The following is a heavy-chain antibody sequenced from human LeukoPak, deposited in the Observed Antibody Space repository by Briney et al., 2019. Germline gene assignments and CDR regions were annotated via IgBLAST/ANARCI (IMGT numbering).Heavy chain of an antibody. CDR2: ISSSSSYI. CDR1: GFTFSSYS. CDR3: ARRAGAYSHPYDY. D-gene: IGHD4/OR15-4a*01. J-gene: IGHJ4*02. Sequence: GGSLRLSCAASGFTFSSYSMNWVRQAPGKGLEWVSSISSSSSYIYYADSVRGRFTISRDNAKNSLYLQMNSLRAEDTAVYYCARRAGAYSHPYDYWGQGTLVTVSS. V-gene: IGHV3-21*01.